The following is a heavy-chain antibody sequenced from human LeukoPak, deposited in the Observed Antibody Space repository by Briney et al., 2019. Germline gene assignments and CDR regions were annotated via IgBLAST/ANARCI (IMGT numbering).Heavy chain of an antibody. CDR1: GFSFSAYS. Sequence: PGRSLRLSCSASGFSFSAYSMHGVRHAPGKGLEGVAVISYDGTNKYYADSVKGRFTISRDNSKYTLYLQMNSLSAEDTAVYYCARDFYDYWGQGTLVTVSS. CDR2: ISYDGTNK. J-gene: IGHJ4*02. V-gene: IGHV3-30*04. CDR3: ARDFYDY. D-gene: IGHD2/OR15-2a*01.